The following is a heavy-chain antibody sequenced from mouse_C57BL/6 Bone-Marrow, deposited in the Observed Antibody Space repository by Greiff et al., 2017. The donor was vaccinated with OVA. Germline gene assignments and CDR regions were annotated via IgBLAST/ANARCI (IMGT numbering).Heavy chain of an antibody. CDR3: ARGYYGSSFAWFAY. CDR1: GYAFTNYL. J-gene: IGHJ3*01. CDR2: INPGSGGT. D-gene: IGHD1-1*01. Sequence: QVQLQQSGAELVRPGTSVKVSCKASGYAFTNYLIEWVKQRPGQGLEWIGVINPGSGGTNYNEKFKGKATLTADKSSSTAYMQLSSLTSGDSAVYFCARGYYGSSFAWFAYWGQGTLVTVSA. V-gene: IGHV1-54*01.